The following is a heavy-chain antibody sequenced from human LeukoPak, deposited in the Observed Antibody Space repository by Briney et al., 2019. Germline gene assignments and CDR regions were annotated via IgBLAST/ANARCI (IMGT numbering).Heavy chain of an antibody. Sequence: ASVTVCFSAAASTFTVNNMRLIRQAPGPGLEWMGGINLNSSGTNYSQEFQGRVSITMATAISTDNLELSMLRLDATAAYSCSTGDLPGIAGNYFHYWGQGTLVTVSS. CDR3: STGDLPGIAGNYFHY. CDR2: INLNSSGT. D-gene: IGHD6-13*01. J-gene: IGHJ4*02. CDR1: ASTFTVNN. V-gene: IGHV1-2*02.